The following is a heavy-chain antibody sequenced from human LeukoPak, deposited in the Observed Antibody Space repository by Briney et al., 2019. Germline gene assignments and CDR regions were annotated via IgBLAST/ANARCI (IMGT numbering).Heavy chain of an antibody. CDR3: ARGSTSGLIAAAGTTGFDP. D-gene: IGHD6-13*01. Sequence: GGSLRLSCAASGFTFSDYYMSWIRQAPGKGLEWVSYISSSGSTIYYADSVKGRFTISRDNAKNSLYLQMNSLRAEDMAVYYCARGSTSGLIAAAGTTGFDPWGQGTLVTVSS. CDR2: ISSSGSTI. CDR1: GFTFSDYY. V-gene: IGHV3-11*01. J-gene: IGHJ5*02.